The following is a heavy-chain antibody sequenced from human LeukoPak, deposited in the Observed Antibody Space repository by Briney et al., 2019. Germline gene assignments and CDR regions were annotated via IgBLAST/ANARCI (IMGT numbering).Heavy chain of an antibody. J-gene: IGHJ6*02. CDR3: ARAYDILTGTRHGMDV. V-gene: IGHV1-18*01. D-gene: IGHD3-9*01. CDR1: GYTFTSYG. Sequence: ASVKVSCKASGYTFTSYGISWVRQAPGQGLEWMGWISAYNGNTNYAQKLRGRVTMTTDTSTSTAYMELRSLRSDDTAVYYCARAYDILTGTRHGMDVWGQGTTVTVSS. CDR2: ISAYNGNT.